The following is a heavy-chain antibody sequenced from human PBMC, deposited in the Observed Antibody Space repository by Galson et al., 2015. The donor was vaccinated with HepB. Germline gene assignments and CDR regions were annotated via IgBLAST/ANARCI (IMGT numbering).Heavy chain of an antibody. D-gene: IGHD6-19*01. J-gene: IGHJ6*03. Sequence: SVKVSCKASGYTFTGYDINWVRQATGQGLEWMGWMNPNSGYTGFAQKFQGRVTMTRNTSISTAYLELSSLLFEDTAVYYCARGGEPYSSGWDYYYYYHMAVWGRGTTVTVSS. CDR2: MNPNSGYT. CDR1: GYTFTGYD. V-gene: IGHV1-8*01. CDR3: ARGGEPYSSGWDYYYYYHMAV.